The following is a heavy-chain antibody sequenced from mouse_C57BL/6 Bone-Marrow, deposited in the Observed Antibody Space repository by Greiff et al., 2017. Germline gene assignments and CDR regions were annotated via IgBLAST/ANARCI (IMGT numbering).Heavy chain of an antibody. Sequence: VQLQQPGAELVMPGASVKLSCKASGYTFTSYWMHWVKQRPGQGLEWIGEIDPSDSYTNYNQKFKGKSTLTVDKSSSTAYMELRSLTSEDSAVYYCARWGTTIYVDYWGQGTTLTVSS. D-gene: IGHD1-1*01. CDR1: GYTFTSYW. V-gene: IGHV1-69*01. CDR2: IDPSDSYT. CDR3: ARWGTTIYVDY. J-gene: IGHJ2*01.